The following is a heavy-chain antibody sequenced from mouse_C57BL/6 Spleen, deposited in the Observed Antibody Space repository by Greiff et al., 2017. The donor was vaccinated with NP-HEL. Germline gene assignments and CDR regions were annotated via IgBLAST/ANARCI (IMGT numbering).Heavy chain of an antibody. CDR1: GYTFTSYW. CDR3: ARKEKLGYFDY. J-gene: IGHJ2*01. V-gene: IGHV1-55*01. Sequence: QVQLQQPGAEFVKPGTSVKMSCKASGYTFTSYWITWMKQRPGQGLEWIGDIYPGSGSTNFNENFKSKATLTVDTSSSTAYMQLSSLTSEDSAVYYCARKEKLGYFDYWGQGTTLTVSS. CDR2: IYPGSGST.